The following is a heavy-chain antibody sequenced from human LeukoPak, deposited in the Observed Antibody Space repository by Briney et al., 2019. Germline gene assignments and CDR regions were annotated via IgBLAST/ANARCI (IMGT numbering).Heavy chain of an antibody. CDR3: ARYCSSTSCYGDWFDP. D-gene: IGHD2-2*01. J-gene: IGHJ5*02. V-gene: IGHV1-69*13. CDR2: IIPIFGTA. Sequence: ASVKVSCKASGGTFSSYAISWARQAPGQGLEWMGGIIPIFGTASYAQKFQGRVTITADESTSTAYMELSSLRSEDTAVYYCARYCSSTSCYGDWFDPWGQGTLVTVSS. CDR1: GGTFSSYA.